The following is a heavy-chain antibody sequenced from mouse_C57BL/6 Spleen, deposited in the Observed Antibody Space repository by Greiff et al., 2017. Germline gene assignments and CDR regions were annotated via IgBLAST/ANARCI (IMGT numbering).Heavy chain of an antibody. CDR3: ARESYYYGSSYVWYFDV. Sequence: QVQLQQSGAELVKPGASVKMSCKASGYTFTSYWITWVKQRPGQGLEWIGDIYPGSGSTNYNEKFKSKATLTVDTSSSTAYMQLSSLTSEDSAVYYCARESYYYGSSYVWYFDVWGTGTTVTVSS. CDR1: GYTFTSYW. D-gene: IGHD1-1*01. CDR2: IYPGSGST. J-gene: IGHJ1*03. V-gene: IGHV1-55*01.